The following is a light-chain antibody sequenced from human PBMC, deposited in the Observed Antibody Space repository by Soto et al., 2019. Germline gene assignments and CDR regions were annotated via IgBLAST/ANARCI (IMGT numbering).Light chain of an antibody. J-gene: IGLJ2*01. Sequence: QPVVTQPPSASGTPGQRVTISCSGSSSNIGTNTVIWYQQLPGAAPKLLIYSDNQRPSGVPDRFAGSKSGTSASLAISGLQSEDEADYYCAAWDVSLVVFGGGTKLTVL. V-gene: IGLV1-44*01. CDR3: AAWDVSLVV. CDR2: SDN. CDR1: SSNIGTNT.